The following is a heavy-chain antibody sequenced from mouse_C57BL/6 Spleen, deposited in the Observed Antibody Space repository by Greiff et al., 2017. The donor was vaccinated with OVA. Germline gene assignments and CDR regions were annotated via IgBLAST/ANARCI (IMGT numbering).Heavy chain of an antibody. CDR3: ARDRDGNYYFDY. CDR1: GFTFSSYA. Sequence: EVKVVESGGGLVKPGGSLKLSCAASGFTFSSYAMSWVRPTPEKRLEWVATISDGGSYTYYPDNVKGRFTISRDNAKNNLYLQMSHLKSEDTAMYYCARDRDGNYYFDYWGQGTTLTVSS. V-gene: IGHV5-4*01. D-gene: IGHD2-1*01. CDR2: ISDGGSYT. J-gene: IGHJ2*01.